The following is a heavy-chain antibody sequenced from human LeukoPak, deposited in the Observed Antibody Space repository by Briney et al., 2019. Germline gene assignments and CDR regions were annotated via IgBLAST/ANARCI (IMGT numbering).Heavy chain of an antibody. CDR1: GGSISSSSYY. D-gene: IGHD2-2*01. Sequence: SETLSPTCTVSGGSISSSSYYWGWIRQPPGKGLEWIGSIYYSGSTYYNPSLKSRVTISVDTSKNQFSLKLSSVTAADTAVYYCASGDIVVVPADNWFDPWGQGTLVTDSS. V-gene: IGHV4-39*01. CDR2: IYYSGST. J-gene: IGHJ5*02. CDR3: ASGDIVVVPADNWFDP.